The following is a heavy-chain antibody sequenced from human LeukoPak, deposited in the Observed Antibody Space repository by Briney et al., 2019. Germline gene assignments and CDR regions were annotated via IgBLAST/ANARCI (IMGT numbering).Heavy chain of an antibody. J-gene: IGHJ4*02. CDR3: ARDPGIAVAGHDY. D-gene: IGHD6-19*01. CDR1: GGSFSGYY. CDR2: INHSGST. Sequence: SETLSLTCAVYGGSFSGYYWSWIRQPPGKGLEWIGEINHSGSTNYNPSLKSRVTISVDTSKNQFSLKLSSVTAADTAVYYCARDPGIAVAGHDYWGQGTLVTVSS. V-gene: IGHV4-34*01.